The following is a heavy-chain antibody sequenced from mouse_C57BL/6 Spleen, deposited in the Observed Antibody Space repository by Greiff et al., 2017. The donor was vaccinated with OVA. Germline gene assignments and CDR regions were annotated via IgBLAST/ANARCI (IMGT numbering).Heavy chain of an antibody. CDR3: ARGSPYAMDY. CDR1: GFTFSDYG. Sequence: DVQLVESGGGLVKPGGSLKLSCAASGFTFSDYGMHWVRQAPGKGLEWVAYISSGSSTIYYADTVKGRFTISRDNAKNTLFLQMTSLRSEDTAMYYCARGSPYAMDYWGQGTSVTVSS. D-gene: IGHD1-1*02. V-gene: IGHV5-17*01. J-gene: IGHJ4*01. CDR2: ISSGSSTI.